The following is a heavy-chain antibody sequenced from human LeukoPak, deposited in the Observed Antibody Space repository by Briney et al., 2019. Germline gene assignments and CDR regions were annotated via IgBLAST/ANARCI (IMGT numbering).Heavy chain of an antibody. CDR1: GFTFSSYA. CDR3: AKDGYNYDSSGHFDY. V-gene: IGHV3-30-3*01. J-gene: IGHJ4*02. Sequence: GGSLRLSCAASGFTFSSYAMHWVRQAPGKGLEWVAVISYDGSNKYYADSVKGRFTISRDNSKNALYLEINNLRAEDTAVYYCAKDGYNYDSSGHFDYWGQGTLVTVSS. CDR2: ISYDGSNK. D-gene: IGHD3-22*01.